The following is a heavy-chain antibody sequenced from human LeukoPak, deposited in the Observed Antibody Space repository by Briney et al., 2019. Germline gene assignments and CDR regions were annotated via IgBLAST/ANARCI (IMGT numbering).Heavy chain of an antibody. V-gene: IGHV1-8*01. CDR2: MNPNSGNT. CDR1: GYTFTSYD. CDR3: ARGRNCGGDCLYDY. Sequence: ASVTVSCKASGYTFTSYDINWVRQATGQGLEWMGWMNPNSGNTGYAQKFQGRVTMTRNTSISTAYMELSSLRSEDTAVYYCARGRNCGGDCLYDYWGQGTLVTVSS. D-gene: IGHD2-21*02. J-gene: IGHJ4*02.